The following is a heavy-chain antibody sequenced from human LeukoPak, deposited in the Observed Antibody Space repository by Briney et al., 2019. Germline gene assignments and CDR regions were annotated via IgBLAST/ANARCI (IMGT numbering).Heavy chain of an antibody. CDR3: ARVTNYYGSGSSYFDY. CDR2: IYTRGST. J-gene: IGHJ4*02. V-gene: IGHV4-61*02. D-gene: IGHD3-10*01. CDR1: GGSISSGSYY. Sequence: SETLSLTCTVSGGSISSGSYYWSWIRQPAGKGLEWIGRIYTRGSTNYNPSLKSRVTISIDTSKNQFSLKLSSVTAADTAVYYCARVTNYYGSGSSYFDYWGQGTLVTVSS.